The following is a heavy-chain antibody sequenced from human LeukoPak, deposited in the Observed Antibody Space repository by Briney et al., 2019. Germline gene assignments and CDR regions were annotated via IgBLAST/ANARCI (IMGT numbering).Heavy chain of an antibody. J-gene: IGHJ4*02. CDR2: IIPIFGTA. CDR1: GGTFSSYA. Sequence: ASVKVSCKASGGTFSSYAISWVRQAPGQGLEWMGGIIPIFGTANYAQKFQGRVTITADESTSTAYMELSSLRSEDTAVYYCARGADSSGYPFDYWGQGTLVTVSS. CDR3: ARGADSSGYPFDY. V-gene: IGHV1-69*13. D-gene: IGHD3-22*01.